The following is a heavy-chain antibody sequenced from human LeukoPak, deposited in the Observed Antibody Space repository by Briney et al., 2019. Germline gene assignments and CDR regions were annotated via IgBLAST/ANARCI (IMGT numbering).Heavy chain of an antibody. D-gene: IGHD1-1*01. CDR2: INPNSGGT. V-gene: IGHV1-2*06. CDR3: ARYPGSGQLNLDAFDI. J-gene: IGHJ3*02. Sequence: ASVKVSCKASGYTFTGYYMHWVRQAPGQGLEWMGRINPNSGGTNYAQKFQGRVTMTRDTSISTAYMELGRLRSDDTAVYYCARYPGSGQLNLDAFDIWGQGTMVTVSS. CDR1: GYTFTGYY.